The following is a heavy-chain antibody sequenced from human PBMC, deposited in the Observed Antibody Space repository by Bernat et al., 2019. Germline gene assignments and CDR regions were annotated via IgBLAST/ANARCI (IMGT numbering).Heavy chain of an antibody. V-gene: IGHV3-30*03. CDR1: GFTFSSYG. Sequence: QVQLVESGGGVVQPGRSLRLSCAASGFTFSSYGMHWVRQAPGKGLEWVAVISYDGSNKYYADSVKGRFTISRDNSKNTLYLQMNSLRAEDTAVYYCARDAGYCNSTTCYDAFDIWGQGTMVTVSS. CDR3: ARDAGYCNSTTCYDAFDI. D-gene: IGHD2-2*01. J-gene: IGHJ3*02. CDR2: ISYDGSNK.